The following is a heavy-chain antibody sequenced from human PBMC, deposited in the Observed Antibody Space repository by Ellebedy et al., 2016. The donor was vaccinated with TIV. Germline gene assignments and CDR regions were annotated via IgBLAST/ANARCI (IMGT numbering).Heavy chain of an antibody. CDR1: GYTFTNYD. CDR3: ARGRRGARGDY. V-gene: IGHV1-8*01. Sequence: AASVKVSCKASGYTFTNYDITWARQATGQGLEWMGWMNPDSGNAGYAQKFQGRVTMTRNTSISTAYMDLSSLRSEDTAVYYCARGRRGARGDYWGQGTLVIVSS. D-gene: IGHD1-26*01. CDR2: MNPDSGNA. J-gene: IGHJ4*02.